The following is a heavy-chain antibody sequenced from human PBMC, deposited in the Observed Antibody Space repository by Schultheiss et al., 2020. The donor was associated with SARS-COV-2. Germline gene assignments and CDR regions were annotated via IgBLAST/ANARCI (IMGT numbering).Heavy chain of an antibody. CDR2: INHSGST. J-gene: IGHJ4*02. V-gene: IGHV4-34*01. CDR1: GGSFSGYY. CDR3: ARLRGKVSYGGYSYGTFDY. D-gene: IGHD5-18*01. Sequence: GSLRLSCAVYGGSFSGYYWSWIRQPPGKGLEWIGEINHSGSTNYNPSLKSRVTISVDTSKNQFSLKLSSVTAADTAVYYCARLRGKVSYGGYSYGTFDYWGQGTLVTVSS.